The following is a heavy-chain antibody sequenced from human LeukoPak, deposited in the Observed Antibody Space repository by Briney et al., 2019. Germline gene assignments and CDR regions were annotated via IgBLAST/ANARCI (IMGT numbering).Heavy chain of an antibody. CDR2: INSDGSST. D-gene: IGHD6-19*01. CDR1: GFTFSSYW. CDR3: ARGGEAVAATIVDY. J-gene: IGHJ4*02. V-gene: IGHV3-74*01. Sequence: GGSLRLSCAASGFTFSSYWMHWVRQAPGKGLVWVSRINSDGSSTSYADSVKGRFTISRDNAKNTLYLQMNSLRAEDTAVYYCARGGEAVAATIVDYWGQGTLVTVSS.